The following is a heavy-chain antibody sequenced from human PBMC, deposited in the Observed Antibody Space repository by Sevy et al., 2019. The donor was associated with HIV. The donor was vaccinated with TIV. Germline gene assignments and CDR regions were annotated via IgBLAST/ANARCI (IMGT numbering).Heavy chain of an antibody. J-gene: IGHJ4*02. D-gene: IGHD5-18*01. CDR1: GFTFSSYW. Sequence: GGSPRLSCAASGFTFSSYWMSWVRQAPGKGLEWVATMKEDGSERNYVDSVKGRITISRDNAKNSLYLQTNSLRAEDTAVYYLVRGGGGGYSYSLDCWGQGTLVTVSS. V-gene: IGHV3-7*04. CDR3: VRGGGGGYSYSLDC. CDR2: MKEDGSER.